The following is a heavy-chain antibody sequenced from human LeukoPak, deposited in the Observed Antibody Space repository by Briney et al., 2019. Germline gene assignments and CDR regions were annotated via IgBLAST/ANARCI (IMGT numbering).Heavy chain of an antibody. CDR2: IIPIFGTA. CDR3: AREAYYYGSGSYYTERAPYGMDV. V-gene: IGHV1-69*13. CDR1: GGTFSSYA. J-gene: IGHJ6*02. D-gene: IGHD3-10*01. Sequence: GASVKVSCKASGGTFSSYAISWVRQAPGQGLEWMGGIIPIFGTANYAQKFQGRVTITADESTSTAYMELSSLRSEDTAVYYCAREAYYYGSGSYYTERAPYGMDVWGQGTTVTVSS.